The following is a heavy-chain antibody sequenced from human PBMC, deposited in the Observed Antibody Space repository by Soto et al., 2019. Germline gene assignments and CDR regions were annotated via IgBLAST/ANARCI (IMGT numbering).Heavy chain of an antibody. Sequence: QVQLVESGGGVVQPGRSLRLSCAVSGFTFSSHGMHWVRQAPDKGLEWVAVISYDGSNKYYSDSVKGRFTISRDNSKNTLYLKMNSLRAQDTGVYYCAKYLVSYGAHEAPLDPMDVWGQGSTVTVSS. J-gene: IGHJ6*02. CDR1: GFTFSSHG. V-gene: IGHV3-30*18. D-gene: IGHD4-17*01. CDR3: AKYLVSYGAHEAPLDPMDV. CDR2: ISYDGSNK.